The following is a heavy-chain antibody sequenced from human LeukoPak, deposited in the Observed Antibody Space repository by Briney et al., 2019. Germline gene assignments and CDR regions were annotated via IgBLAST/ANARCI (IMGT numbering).Heavy chain of an antibody. J-gene: IGHJ4*02. V-gene: IGHV4-4*07. CDR2: ISSSGGT. CDR3: AREYGDFDY. D-gene: IGHD4-17*01. CDR1: GGSISSYY. Sequence: PSETLSLTCTVSGGSISSYYWSWIRQPAGKGLEWIGRISSSGGTNYNPSLRSRVTMSIDTSKNQFSLKLNSVTAADTAVYYCAREYGDFDYWGQGTLVTVSS.